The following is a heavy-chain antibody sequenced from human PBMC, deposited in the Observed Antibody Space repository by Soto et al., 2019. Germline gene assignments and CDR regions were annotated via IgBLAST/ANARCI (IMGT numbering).Heavy chain of an antibody. D-gene: IGHD6-13*01. CDR3: ARHASSSWYSPFYY. CDR2: IYYSGST. CDR1: GGSISSSSYY. V-gene: IGHV4-39*01. J-gene: IGHJ4*02. Sequence: SETLSLTCTVSGGSISSSSYYWGWIRQPPGKGLEWIGSIYYSGSTYYNPSLKSRVTISVDTSKNQFSLKLSSVTAADTALYYCARHASSSWYSPFYYWGQGTLVTVS.